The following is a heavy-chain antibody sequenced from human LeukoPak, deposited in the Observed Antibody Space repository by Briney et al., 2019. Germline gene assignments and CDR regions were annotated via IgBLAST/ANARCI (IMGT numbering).Heavy chain of an antibody. J-gene: IGHJ4*02. D-gene: IGHD1-1*01. CDR1: GYTFTAYY. CDR2: INPNTGGT. Sequence: GASVKVSCKASGYTFTAYYMHWVRQAPGQGLEWMGWINPNTGGTNCAPKFQGRVTMTRDASISTAYMVLSSLTFDDTAVYYCARDDNFQFDSWGQGTLVTVSS. CDR3: ARDDNFQFDS. V-gene: IGHV1-2*02.